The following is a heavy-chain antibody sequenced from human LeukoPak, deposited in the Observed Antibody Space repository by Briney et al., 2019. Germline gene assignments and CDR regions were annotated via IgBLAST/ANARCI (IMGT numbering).Heavy chain of an antibody. D-gene: IGHD3-10*01. J-gene: IGHJ5*02. V-gene: IGHV4-4*07. Sequence: SETLSLTCTVSGGSISSYYWSWLRQPAGKGLEWIGRLYTSGSTNYNPSLKSRVTISVDTSKNQFSLKLSSVTAADTAVYYCARVLRSYYYGSGSLGDWFDPWGQGTLVTVSS. CDR2: LYTSGST. CDR1: GGSISSYY. CDR3: ARVLRSYYYGSGSLGDWFDP.